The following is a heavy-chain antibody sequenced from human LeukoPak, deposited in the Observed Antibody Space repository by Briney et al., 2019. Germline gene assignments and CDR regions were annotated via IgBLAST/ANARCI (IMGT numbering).Heavy chain of an antibody. V-gene: IGHV1-18*01. CDR3: ARSFWSGYSPDAFDI. CDR1: GYTFTSYG. D-gene: IGHD3-3*01. CDR2: ISAYNGNT. Sequence: ASVKVSCKASGYTFTSYGISWVRQAPGQGLEWMGWISAYNGNTNYAQKLQGRVTMTTDTSTSTAYVELRSLRSDDTAVYYCARSFWSGYSPDAFDIWGQGTMVTVSS. J-gene: IGHJ3*02.